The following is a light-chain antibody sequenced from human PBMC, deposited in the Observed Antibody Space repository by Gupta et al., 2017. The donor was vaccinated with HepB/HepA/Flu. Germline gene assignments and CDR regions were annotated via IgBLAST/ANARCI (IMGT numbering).Light chain of an antibody. V-gene: IGKV1D-12*01. J-gene: IGKJ2*01. Sequence: DIKMTQSPSSVSASVGDRVTIICRASQDIGTWLAWYQQKPRRAPKLLIYGASSLPSGVPSRFSGSGGGTHFTLTINALQPEDFASYYCQQGNSFPHTFGQGTELEIK. CDR1: QDIGTW. CDR2: GAS. CDR3: QQGNSFPHT.